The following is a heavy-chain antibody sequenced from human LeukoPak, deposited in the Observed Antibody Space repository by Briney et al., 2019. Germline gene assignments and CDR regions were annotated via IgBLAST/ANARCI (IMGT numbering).Heavy chain of an antibody. D-gene: IGHD3-9*01. Sequence: GGSLRLSCAASGFTFSDYYMSWIRQAPGKGLEWISYMTSSSSDTNYADSVKGRFTISRDNAKKSLYLQMNSLRAEDTAVYYCARDYDILTGYFRGGFDYWGQGTLVTVSS. CDR2: MTSSSSDT. CDR1: GFTFSDYY. V-gene: IGHV3-11*05. CDR3: ARDYDILTGYFRGGFDY. J-gene: IGHJ4*02.